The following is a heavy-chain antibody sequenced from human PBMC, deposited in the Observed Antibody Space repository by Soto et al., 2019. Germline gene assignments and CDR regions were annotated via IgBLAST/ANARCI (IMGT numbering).Heavy chain of an antibody. CDR1: GFSFSSYA. J-gene: IGHJ4*01. CDR3: AKPTVATPYYFDS. CDR2: ISGST. D-gene: IGHD4-17*01. V-gene: IGHV3-23*01. Sequence: GGSLRLSCAASGFSFSSYAMSWVRQAPGKGLEWVSGISGSTHYADSVKGRFTISRDNSKNTLYLQMNSLRAEDTAVYYCAKPTVATPYYFDSWGHGTPVTVSS.